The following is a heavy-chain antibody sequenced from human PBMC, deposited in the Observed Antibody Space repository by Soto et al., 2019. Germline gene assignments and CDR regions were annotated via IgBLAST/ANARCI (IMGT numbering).Heavy chain of an antibody. D-gene: IGHD3-10*01. CDR3: ASQKGTWFGEFFDP. CDR2: IYHSGST. J-gene: IGHJ5*02. V-gene: IGHV4-4*02. Sequence: PSETLSLTCAVSGGSISSSNWWSWVRQPPGKGLEWIGEIYHSGSTNYNPSLKSRVTISVDKSKNQFSLKLSSVTAADTAVYYCASQKGTWFGEFFDPWGQGTLVTVSS. CDR1: GGSISSSNW.